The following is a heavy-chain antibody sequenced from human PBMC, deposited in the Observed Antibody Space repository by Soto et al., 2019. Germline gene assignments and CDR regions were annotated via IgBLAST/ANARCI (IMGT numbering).Heavy chain of an antibody. Sequence: QVQLVQSGAEVKKPGASVKVSCKASGYTFTSYAMHWVRQAPGQRLEWMGWINAGNGNTKYSQKFQGRVTITRDTSASTAYMELSSLRSEDTAVYYCASTYYYGSGSYYNHYYYYMDVWGKGPRSPSP. CDR3: ASTYYYGSGSYYNHYYYYMDV. CDR1: GYTFTSYA. J-gene: IGHJ6*03. CDR2: INAGNGNT. D-gene: IGHD3-10*01. V-gene: IGHV1-3*01.